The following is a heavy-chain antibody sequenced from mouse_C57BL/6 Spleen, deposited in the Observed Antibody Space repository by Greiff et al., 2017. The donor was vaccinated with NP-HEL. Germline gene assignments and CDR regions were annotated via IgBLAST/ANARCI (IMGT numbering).Heavy chain of an antibody. J-gene: IGHJ3*01. CDR3: VRHGGDPAWFAY. Sequence: EVKLVESGGGLVQPKGSLKLSCAASGFSFNTYAMNWVRQAPGKGLEWVARIRSKSNNYATYYADSVKDRFTISRDDSESMLYLQMNNLKTEDTAMYYCVRHGGDPAWFAYWGQGTLVTVSA. CDR2: IRSKSNNYAT. CDR1: GFSFNTYA. D-gene: IGHD3-3*01. V-gene: IGHV10-1*01.